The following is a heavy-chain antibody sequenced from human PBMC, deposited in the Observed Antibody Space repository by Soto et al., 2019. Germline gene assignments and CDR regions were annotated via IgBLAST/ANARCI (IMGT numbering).Heavy chain of an antibody. CDR3: ARQGMHDYVWGSYLIPAYDFDY. J-gene: IGHJ4*01. D-gene: IGHD3-16*01. CDR1: GYNFNSYW. Sequence: GECLKISCKGSGYNFNSYWIGWVRPMPGKGLEWVGIIYPGDSDTRYSPYFQGQVTISADKSISTAYLQWSSLKASDTAMYYCARQGMHDYVWGSYLIPAYDFDYWGHGTLVTVSS. CDR2: IYPGDSDT. V-gene: IGHV5-51*01.